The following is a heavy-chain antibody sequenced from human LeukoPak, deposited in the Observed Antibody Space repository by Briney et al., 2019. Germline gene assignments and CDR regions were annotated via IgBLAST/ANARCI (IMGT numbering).Heavy chain of an antibody. V-gene: IGHV4-61*02. CDR1: GGSISSGSYY. Sequence: PSETLSLTCTVSGGSISSGSYYWSWIRQPAGKGLEWIGRIYTSGSTNYNPSLKSRVTISVDTSKNQFSLKLSSVTAADTAVYYCARGQSYDFWSGLDAFDIWGQGTMVTVSS. J-gene: IGHJ3*02. D-gene: IGHD3-3*01. CDR2: IYTSGST. CDR3: ARGQSYDFWSGLDAFDI.